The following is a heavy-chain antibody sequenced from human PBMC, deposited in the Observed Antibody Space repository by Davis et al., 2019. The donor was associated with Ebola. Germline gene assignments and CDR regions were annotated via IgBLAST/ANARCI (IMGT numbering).Heavy chain of an antibody. J-gene: IGHJ6*02. CDR1: GNSFSNSW. CDR3: ASHPAYYYGMDV. V-gene: IGHV5-51*01. Sequence: GESLKISCQSSGNSFSNSWIGWVRQMPGKGLEWMGIIYPSDADTRYNPSFQGQVTISADKSISTVYLQWNSLKASDTAMYYCASHPAYYYGMDVWGQGAMVTVSS. CDR2: IYPSDADT.